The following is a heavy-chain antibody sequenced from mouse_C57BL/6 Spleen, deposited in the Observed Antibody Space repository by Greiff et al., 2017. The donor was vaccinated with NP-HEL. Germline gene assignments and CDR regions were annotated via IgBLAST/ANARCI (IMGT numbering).Heavy chain of an antibody. J-gene: IGHJ3*01. CDR2: IYPRDGST. V-gene: IGHV1-85*01. D-gene: IGHD1-1*01. CDR3: AREADYSWFAY. CDR1: GYTFTSYD. Sequence: QVQLKESGPELVKPGASVKLSCKASGYTFTSYDINWVKQRPGQGLEWIGWIYPRDGSTKYNEKFKGKATLTVDTSSSTAYMELHSLTSEDSAVYFCAREADYSWFAYWGQGTLVTVSA.